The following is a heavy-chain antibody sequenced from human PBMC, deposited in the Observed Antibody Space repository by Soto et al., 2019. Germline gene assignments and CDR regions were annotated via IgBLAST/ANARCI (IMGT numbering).Heavy chain of an antibody. Sequence: QVQLVQSGAEVKKPGASVKVSCKASGYTCTSYGISCVRQAPGQGLEWMGWISAYNGNTNHAQKIQCRVTMNTDTHTSTAYMELRSLRSDGTAVYYCARETTVITDLPDYWGQGTLVTVSS. CDR3: ARETTVITDLPDY. CDR1: GYTCTSYG. CDR2: ISAYNGNT. V-gene: IGHV1-18*01. J-gene: IGHJ4*02. D-gene: IGHD4-17*01.